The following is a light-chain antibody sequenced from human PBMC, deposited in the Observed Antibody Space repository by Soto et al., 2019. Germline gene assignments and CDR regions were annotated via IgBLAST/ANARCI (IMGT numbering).Light chain of an antibody. CDR2: DAS. Sequence: EVVLTQSPATLSLSPGERATLSCRASQSISSYLAWYQPKPGQAPRLLIYDASNRATGIPARFSGSGSGTDFALTISCLEPEDFAIYYCQQRSNWTPATFGQGTKLEIK. V-gene: IGKV3-11*01. CDR3: QQRSNWTPAT. CDR1: QSISSY. J-gene: IGKJ2*01.